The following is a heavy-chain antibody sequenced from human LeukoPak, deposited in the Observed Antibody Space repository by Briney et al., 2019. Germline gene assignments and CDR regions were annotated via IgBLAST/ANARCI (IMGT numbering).Heavy chain of an antibody. CDR1: GVTSSSYA. CDR3: AREGDYDPGRYYFDY. V-gene: IGHV3-30-3*01. D-gene: IGHD3-16*01. Sequence: GGSLRLSCAASGVTSSSYARHWGRQAPGKGLEWGAVISYDGSNKYYADSVKGRFIISRNNSKNSLYLQMNSLRAEDTAVYDCAREGDYDPGRYYFDYWGREPWSPSPQ. CDR2: ISYDGSNK. J-gene: IGHJ4*02.